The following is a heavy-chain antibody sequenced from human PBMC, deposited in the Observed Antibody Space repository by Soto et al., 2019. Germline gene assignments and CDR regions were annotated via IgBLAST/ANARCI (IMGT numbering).Heavy chain of an antibody. V-gene: IGHV3-9*01. CDR1: GFTFDDYA. Sequence: GGSLRLSCAASGFTFDDYAMHWVRQAPGKGLEWVSGISWNSGSIGYADSVKGRFTISRDNAKNSLYLQMNSLRAEDTALYYCAKDRLVAASKYYFDYWGQGTLVTVSS. D-gene: IGHD2-15*01. J-gene: IGHJ4*02. CDR3: AKDRLVAASKYYFDY. CDR2: ISWNSGSI.